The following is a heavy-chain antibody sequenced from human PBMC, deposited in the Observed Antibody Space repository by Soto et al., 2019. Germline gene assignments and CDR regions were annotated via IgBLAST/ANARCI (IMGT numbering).Heavy chain of an antibody. Sequence: SGPTLVNPTQTLTLTCTFSGFSLSTYGVGVGWIRQPPGKALEWLALIYWDDDTRFSPSLNSRLAITKDTSKSQVVLTMTHMDPVDTATYYCAHRPGFSMAFDYWGPGSLVTVSS. CDR2: IYWDDDT. CDR1: GFSLSTYGVG. J-gene: IGHJ4*02. CDR3: AHRPGFSMAFDY. V-gene: IGHV2-5*02. D-gene: IGHD3-10*01.